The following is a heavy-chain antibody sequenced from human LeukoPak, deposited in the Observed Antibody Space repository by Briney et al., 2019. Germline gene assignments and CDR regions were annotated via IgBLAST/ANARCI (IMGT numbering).Heavy chain of an antibody. CDR1: EYTFTSYD. Sequence: ASVKVSCKASEYTFTSYDINWVRQATGQGLEWMGWMNPNSGNTGCAQKFQGRVTMTRNTSISTAYMELSSLRSEDTAVYYCGRIAVAGNFDYWGQGTLVTVSS. CDR2: MNPNSGNT. D-gene: IGHD6-19*01. J-gene: IGHJ4*02. CDR3: GRIAVAGNFDY. V-gene: IGHV1-8*01.